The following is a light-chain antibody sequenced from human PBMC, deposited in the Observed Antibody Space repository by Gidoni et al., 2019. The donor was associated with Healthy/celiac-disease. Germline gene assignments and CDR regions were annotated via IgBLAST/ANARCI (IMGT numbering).Light chain of an antibody. CDR3: QQYNSYPWT. J-gene: IGKJ1*01. V-gene: IGKV1-5*03. CDR2: KAS. Sequence: DIQMTQSPSTLSASVGDRVTFICRTSQSISSWLAWYQQKPGKAPKLLIYKASSLESGVPSRFSGSGSGTEFTLTISSLQPDDFATYYCQQYNSYPWTFGHGTKVEIK. CDR1: QSISSW.